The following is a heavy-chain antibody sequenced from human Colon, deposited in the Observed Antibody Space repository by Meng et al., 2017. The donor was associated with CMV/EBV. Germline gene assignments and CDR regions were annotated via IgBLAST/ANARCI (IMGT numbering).Heavy chain of an antibody. D-gene: IGHD3-22*01. V-gene: IGHV1-69*13. CDR2: IIPMFGRT. Sequence: VKVSCKTSGGTFSSYGVIWVRQAPGQGLEWMGGIIPMFGRTNYAEKFQGRVSIATDESTSTVYMELSSLRSEDTAVYYCARGSGYYDSGEGSYYYYYGLDVWGQGTTVTVSS. CDR3: ARGSGYYDSGEGSYYYYYGLDV. CDR1: GGTFSSYG. J-gene: IGHJ6*02.